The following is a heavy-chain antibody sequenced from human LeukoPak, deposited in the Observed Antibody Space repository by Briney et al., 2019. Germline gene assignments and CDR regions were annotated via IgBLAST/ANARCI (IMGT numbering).Heavy chain of an antibody. D-gene: IGHD7-27*01. CDR3: VRDSKLGYDAFGI. V-gene: IGHV6-1*01. Sequence: SQTLSLTCAISGDSVSSNSATWNWIRQSPSRGLEWPGRTYYRSKWLNDYAVSVKSRISVNPDTSRNQFSLQLNSVTPEDTAVYYCVRDSKLGYDAFGIWGQGTMVTVSS. J-gene: IGHJ3*02. CDR1: GDSVSSNSAT. CDR2: TYYRSKWLN.